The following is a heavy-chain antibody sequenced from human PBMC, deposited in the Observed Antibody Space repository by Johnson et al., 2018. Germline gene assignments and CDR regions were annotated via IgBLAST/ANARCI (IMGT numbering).Heavy chain of an antibody. CDR2: IYPGDSDT. CDR3: ARLEADCGGGSCSFYYYYMDV. D-gene: IGHD2-15*01. Sequence: EVQLVETGAEVKKPGESLKISCKGSGYSFTTYWIAWVRQMPGKGLEWMGIIYPGDSDTRYSPSFQGQVTISADKSIRTAYLQWSSLKASDTARYYCARLEADCGGGSCSFYYYYMDVWGKGTTVTVSS. CDR1: GYSFTTYW. V-gene: IGHV5-51*03. J-gene: IGHJ6*03.